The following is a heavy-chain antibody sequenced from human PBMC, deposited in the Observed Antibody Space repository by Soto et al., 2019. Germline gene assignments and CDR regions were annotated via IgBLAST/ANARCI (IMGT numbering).Heavy chain of an antibody. CDR1: GFTFSSYA. CDR3: AKVNGYDFSRHYYYGMDV. V-gene: IGHV3-23*01. Sequence: GGSLRLSCAASGFTFSSYAMSWVRQAPGKGLVWVSAISGSGGSTYYADSVKGRFTISRDNSKNTLYLQMNSLRAEDTAVYYCAKVNGYDFSRHYYYGMDVWGQGTTVTVSS. J-gene: IGHJ6*02. CDR2: ISGSGGST. D-gene: IGHD5-12*01.